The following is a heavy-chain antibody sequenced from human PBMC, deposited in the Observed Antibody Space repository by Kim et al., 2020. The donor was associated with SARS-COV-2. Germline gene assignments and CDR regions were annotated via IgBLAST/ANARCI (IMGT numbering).Heavy chain of an antibody. V-gene: IGHV3-23*01. J-gene: IGHJ2*01. CDR2: ISASGDRT. CDR3: AKYVVVAGTRYFDL. Sequence: GGSLRLSCAASGFIVSNYAMNWVRLAPGKGLEWVSAISASGDRTYYADSEKGRFTISRDNSNLYLQMNSLRAEDTAIYYCAKYVVVAGTRYFDLWGRGTL. CDR1: GFIVSNYA. D-gene: IGHD2-15*01.